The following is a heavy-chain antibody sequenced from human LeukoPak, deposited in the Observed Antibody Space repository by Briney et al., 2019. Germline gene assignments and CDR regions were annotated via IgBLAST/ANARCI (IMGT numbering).Heavy chain of an antibody. Sequence: GRSLRPSCAASGFTFSSSTMGWVRQAPGKGLEWVSSIPAGGSDPFYGPSVQVRFTISSDYSKNMLSLQLNSLRVEDTAVYFCSKGGHLFNPFFYCGQGTLVSVSS. CDR1: GFTFSSST. D-gene: IGHD3-3*01. CDR2: IPAGGSDP. V-gene: IGHV3-23*01. CDR3: SKGGHLFNPFFY. J-gene: IGHJ4*02.